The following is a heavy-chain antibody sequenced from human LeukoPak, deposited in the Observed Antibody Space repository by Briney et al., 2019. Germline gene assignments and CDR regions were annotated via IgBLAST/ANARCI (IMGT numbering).Heavy chain of an antibody. CDR1: GFTFSSYE. Sequence: GSLRLSCAASGFTFSSYEMNWVRQAPGKGLEWVSSSGGEIHYADSVKGRFTISRDNSKNTLYLQMNSLRAEDTAVYYCAKATGKRAPPFDYWGQGTLVTVSS. J-gene: IGHJ4*02. D-gene: IGHD2-8*02. CDR3: AKATGKRAPPFDY. V-gene: IGHV3-23*01. CDR2: SGGEI.